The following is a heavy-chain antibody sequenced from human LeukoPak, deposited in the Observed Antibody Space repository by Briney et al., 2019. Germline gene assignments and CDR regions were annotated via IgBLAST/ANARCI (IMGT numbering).Heavy chain of an antibody. J-gene: IGHJ4*02. V-gene: IGHV4-59*01. CDR1: GGSISSYY. CDR2: IYYSGST. CDR3: ARVICGGDCYGGFDY. D-gene: IGHD2-21*02. Sequence: NPSETLSLTCTVSGGSISSYYWSWIRQPPGKGLEWIGYIYYSGSTNYNPSLKSRVTISVDTSKNQFSLKLKSVTAADTAVYYCARVICGGDCYGGFDYWGQGTLVTVSS.